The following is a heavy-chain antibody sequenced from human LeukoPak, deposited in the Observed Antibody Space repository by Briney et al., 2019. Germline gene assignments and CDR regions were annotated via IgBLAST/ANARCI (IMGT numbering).Heavy chain of an antibody. D-gene: IGHD3-3*01. Sequence: PLETLSLTCTVSGGSISSGGYYWGWIRQHPGKGLEWIGFIYDSRSVDFTPSLKSRGTISADTSKNQFSLKLSFVTAADTAVYYCARGSESDPVYFDHWGQGTLVTVSA. CDR3: ARGSESDPVYFDH. CDR1: GGSISSGGYY. CDR2: IYDSRSV. J-gene: IGHJ4*02. V-gene: IGHV4-31*03.